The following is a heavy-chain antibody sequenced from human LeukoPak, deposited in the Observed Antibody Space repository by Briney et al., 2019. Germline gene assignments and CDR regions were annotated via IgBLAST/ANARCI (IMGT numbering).Heavy chain of an antibody. CDR1: GFSFSSCW. Sequence: QPGGSLRLSCAASGFSFSSCWMHWVRQVPGKGLVWVSRVNSDGSTTNYADSVKGRFTISRDNAKNTLYLQMSSLGAEDSAVYYCASLVGGYYPPVEALDIWGQGTTVTVSS. J-gene: IGHJ3*02. V-gene: IGHV3-74*01. CDR3: ASLVGGYYPPVEALDI. CDR2: VNSDGSTT. D-gene: IGHD3-3*01.